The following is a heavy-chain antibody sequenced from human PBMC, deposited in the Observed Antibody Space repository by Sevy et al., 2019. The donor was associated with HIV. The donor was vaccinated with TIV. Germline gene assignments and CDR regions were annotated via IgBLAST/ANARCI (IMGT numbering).Heavy chain of an antibody. J-gene: IGHJ4*02. CDR1: GGSFSGYY. V-gene: IGHV4-34*01. Sequence: SETLSLTCAVYGGSFSGYYWSWIRQPPGKGLEWIGEINHSGSTNYNPSLKSRVTISVDTSKNQFSLKLSSVTAADTAVYYCARWGAGKYYFDYWSQGTLVTVSS. CDR2: INHSGST. CDR3: ARWGAGKYYFDY. D-gene: IGHD3-16*01.